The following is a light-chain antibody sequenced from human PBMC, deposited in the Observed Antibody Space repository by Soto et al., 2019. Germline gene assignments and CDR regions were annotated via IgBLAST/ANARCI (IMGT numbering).Light chain of an antibody. CDR2: DVL. CDR1: SNDVGGHDY. Sequence: QSVLTQPASVSGSPGQSITISCTGTSNDVGGHDYVSWYQQHPGKVPKLMIYDVLRRPSGVSDRFSGSKSGLTASLTISGLRPEDEADYYCGSYTSSSTLVFGTGTKLTVL. V-gene: IGLV2-14*03. J-gene: IGLJ1*01. CDR3: GSYTSSSTLV.